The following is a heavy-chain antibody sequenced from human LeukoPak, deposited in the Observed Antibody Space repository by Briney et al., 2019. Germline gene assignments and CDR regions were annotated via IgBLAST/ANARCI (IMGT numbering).Heavy chain of an antibody. D-gene: IGHD3-10*01. V-gene: IGHV3-66*01. J-gene: IGHJ6*02. Sequence: GGSLRLSCAASGFTVSSNYMSWVRQAPGKGLEWVSVIYSGGSTYYADSVKGRFTISRDNSNNTLYLQMNSLRAEDTAVYYCARDAYYYGSGSFHLRYYYGMDVWGQGTTVTVSS. CDR1: GFTVSSNY. CDR3: ARDAYYYGSGSFHLRYYYGMDV. CDR2: IYSGGST.